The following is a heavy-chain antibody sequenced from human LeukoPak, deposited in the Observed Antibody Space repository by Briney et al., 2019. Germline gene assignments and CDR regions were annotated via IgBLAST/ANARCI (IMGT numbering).Heavy chain of an antibody. D-gene: IGHD2-15*01. Sequence: PGGSLRLSCEASGFTFSGYWMTWVRQAPGKGLEWVSNINGDGSDKYYADSVKGRFTISRDNTKNSLYLQLNNLRAEYTAVYFCARGDDGVSSNSRGWFEPWGKGTLVTVS. V-gene: IGHV3-7*05. J-gene: IGHJ5*02. CDR3: ARGDDGVSSNSRGWFEP. CDR2: INGDGSDK. CDR1: GFTFSGYW.